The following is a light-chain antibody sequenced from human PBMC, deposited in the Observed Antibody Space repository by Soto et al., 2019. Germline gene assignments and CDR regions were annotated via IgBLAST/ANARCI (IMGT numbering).Light chain of an antibody. CDR1: QSISSW. J-gene: IGKJ1*01. CDR3: QQYNSYSPCT. Sequence: DIQMTQSPSTLSASVGVRVTITCRASQSISSWLAWYQQKPGKAPKLLIYKASSLESGVPSRFSGSGSGTEFSLTSISLQPDDFATYYCQQYNSYSPCTFGQGTKVEIK. CDR2: KAS. V-gene: IGKV1-5*03.